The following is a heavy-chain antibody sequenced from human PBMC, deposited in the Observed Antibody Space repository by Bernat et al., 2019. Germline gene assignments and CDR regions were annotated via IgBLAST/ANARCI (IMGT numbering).Heavy chain of an antibody. Sequence: QVQLQESGPGLVKPSETLSLTCAVSGYSISSDYYWGWIRQPPGKGLEWIGSIYYAAYTYYSSALKSRVTISIDTSKTQFFLKLSSVTAADTAVYYCARPISSNRHDAFDIWGQGTTVTVSS. CDR2: IYYAAYT. V-gene: IGHV4-38-2*01. CDR1: GYSISSDYY. D-gene: IGHD6-13*01. CDR3: ARPISSNRHDAFDI. J-gene: IGHJ3*02.